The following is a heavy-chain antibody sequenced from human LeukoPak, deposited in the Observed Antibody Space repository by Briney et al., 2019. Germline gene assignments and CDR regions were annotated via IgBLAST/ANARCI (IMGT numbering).Heavy chain of an antibody. Sequence: ASVKVSCKASGGTFSSYAISWVRQAPGQGLEWMGRIIPILGIANYAQKFQGRVTITADKSTSTAYMELSSLRSEDTAVYYCARDRGEGTAMADYWGQGTLVTVSS. D-gene: IGHD5-18*01. J-gene: IGHJ4*02. CDR3: ARDRGEGTAMADY. V-gene: IGHV1-69*04. CDR1: GGTFSSYA. CDR2: IIPILGIA.